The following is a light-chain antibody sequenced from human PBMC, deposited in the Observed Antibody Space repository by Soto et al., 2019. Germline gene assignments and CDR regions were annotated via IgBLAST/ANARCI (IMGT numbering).Light chain of an antibody. Sequence: EIVMTQSPATLSVSPGERVTFSCRASQSVTTNLAWYQHKPGQAPRLLISGASTGATGIPARFSGSGSGTEFTLTINSLQSEDCAVYYCQQYDKWPVTFGGGTKVEIK. J-gene: IGKJ4*01. V-gene: IGKV3-15*01. CDR3: QQYDKWPVT. CDR1: QSVTTN. CDR2: GAS.